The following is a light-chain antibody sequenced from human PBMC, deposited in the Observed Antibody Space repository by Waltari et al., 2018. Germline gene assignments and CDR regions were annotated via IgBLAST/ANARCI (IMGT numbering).Light chain of an antibody. CDR2: GAS. V-gene: IGKV3-15*01. Sequence: EVVMTQSPATLSVSPGERVTLSCRASQSVNRFVAWYQQKPGQAPRLRIYGASTRATGIPARFSGSGSGTEFTLTISSLQSEDVAVYYCQQYNDWPPLTFGGGTKLEIK. J-gene: IGKJ4*01. CDR1: QSVNRF. CDR3: QQYNDWPPLT.